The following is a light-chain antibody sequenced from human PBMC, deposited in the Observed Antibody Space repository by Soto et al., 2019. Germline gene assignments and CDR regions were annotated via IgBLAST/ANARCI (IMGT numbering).Light chain of an antibody. Sequence: EIVLTQSPGTLSLSPGERATLSCRASQSVSSSYLAWYQQKPGQAPRLLIYGASSRATGSPDRFSGSGAGTDVSLTISRLEPEDVAVYYCQQYCSSPLYTFGQGTKLEIK. CDR2: GAS. CDR1: QSVSSSY. V-gene: IGKV3-20*01. CDR3: QQYCSSPLYT. J-gene: IGKJ2*01.